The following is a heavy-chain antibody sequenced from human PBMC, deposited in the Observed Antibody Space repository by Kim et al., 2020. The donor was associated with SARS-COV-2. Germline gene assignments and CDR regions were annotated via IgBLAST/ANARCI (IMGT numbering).Heavy chain of an antibody. Sequence: VKGRFTISSDNSKNTLYLQMNSLRAEDTAVYYCARDIIAAAGKGTRLPDYWGQGTLVTVSS. J-gene: IGHJ4*02. D-gene: IGHD6-13*01. V-gene: IGHV3-30*01. CDR3: ARDIIAAAGKGTRLPDY.